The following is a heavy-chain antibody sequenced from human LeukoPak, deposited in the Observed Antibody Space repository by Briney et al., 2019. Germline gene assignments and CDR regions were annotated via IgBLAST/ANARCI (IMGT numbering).Heavy chain of an antibody. CDR3: ARGKQQLVYDYFDY. D-gene: IGHD6-13*01. CDR2: IYYSGNN. CDR1: GGSISSGDYY. V-gene: IGHV4-30-4*08. Sequence: SQTLSLTCTVSGGSISSGDYYWSWIRQPPGKGLEWIGYIYYSGNNYYNPSLKSRVTISVDTSKNQFSLKLSSVTAADTAVYYCARGKQQLVYDYFDYWGQGTLVTVSS. J-gene: IGHJ4*02.